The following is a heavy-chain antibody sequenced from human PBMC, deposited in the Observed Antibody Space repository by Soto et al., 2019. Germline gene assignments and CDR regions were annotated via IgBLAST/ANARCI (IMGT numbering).Heavy chain of an antibody. D-gene: IGHD4-4*01. CDR1: GFRFDDNY. CDR2: ISNTGSYP. CDR3: TRHDKSNNCFDA. J-gene: IGHJ5*02. Sequence: GGSLRLSCAASGFRFDDNYMSWIRQAPGKGLEWVSYISNTGSYPIYADSVKGRFTISRDNAKNSLYLQMNSLRAEDTAVYYCTRHDKSNNCFDAWGQGTLVTVSS. V-gene: IGHV3-11*06.